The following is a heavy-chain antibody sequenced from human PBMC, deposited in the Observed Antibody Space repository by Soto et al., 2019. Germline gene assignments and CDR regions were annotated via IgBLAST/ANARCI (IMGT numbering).Heavy chain of an antibody. CDR3: ARATRTLRSRNCDY. CDR2: IYHTGST. V-gene: IGHV4-31*03. Sequence: QVQLQESGPQLVKSSQTLSLTCSVSGGSISTVGHYWTWIRQPPGKGLEWIGSIYHTGSTYYSKSLRSRLTMSVDTSKSQFSLRLGSVTAADTAVYYCARATRTLRSRNCDYWGQGSLVTVAS. CDR1: GGSISTVGHY. J-gene: IGHJ4*02. D-gene: IGHD1-1*01.